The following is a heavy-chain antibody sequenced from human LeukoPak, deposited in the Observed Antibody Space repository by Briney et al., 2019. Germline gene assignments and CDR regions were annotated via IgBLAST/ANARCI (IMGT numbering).Heavy chain of an antibody. CDR3: ASTPFIAADSQIDY. J-gene: IGHJ4*02. D-gene: IGHD6-13*01. V-gene: IGHV4-30-2*01. Sequence: SQTLSLTCTVSGGSISSGGYYWSWIRQPPGKGLEWIGYIYHSGSTYYNPSLKSRVTISVDRSKNQFSLKLSSVTAADTAVYYCASTPFIAADSQIDYWGQGTLVTVSS. CDR1: GGSISSGGYY. CDR2: IYHSGST.